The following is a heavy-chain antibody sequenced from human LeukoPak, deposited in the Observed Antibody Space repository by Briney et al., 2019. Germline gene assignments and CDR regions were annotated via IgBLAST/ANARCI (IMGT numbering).Heavy chain of an antibody. CDR1: GYTFTSYD. D-gene: IGHD1-7*01. J-gene: IGHJ6*02. CDR2: MNPNSGNT. Sequence: GASVKVSCKASGYTFTSYDINWVRQATGQGLEWMGWMNPNSGNTGYAQKFQGRVTMTRNTSISTAYMELSSLGSEDTAVYYCARGSVESSPMETTYYYYGMDVWGQGTTVTVSS. V-gene: IGHV1-8*01. CDR3: ARGSVESSPMETTYYYYGMDV.